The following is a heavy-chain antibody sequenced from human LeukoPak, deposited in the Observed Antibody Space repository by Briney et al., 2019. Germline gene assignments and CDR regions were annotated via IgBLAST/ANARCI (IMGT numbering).Heavy chain of an antibody. CDR1: GGSISGFH. J-gene: IGHJ3*02. D-gene: IGHD3-22*01. CDR2: IYYSGST. V-gene: IGHV4-59*01. CDR3: ARNPYYYDSSGLFDI. Sequence: PSETLSLTCTVSGGSISGFHWSWIRQSPGKGLEWIGSIYYSGSTNYNPSLKSRVTISVDTSRDQFSLKLSSVTAADTAVYYCARNPYYYDSSGLFDIWGQGTMVTVSS.